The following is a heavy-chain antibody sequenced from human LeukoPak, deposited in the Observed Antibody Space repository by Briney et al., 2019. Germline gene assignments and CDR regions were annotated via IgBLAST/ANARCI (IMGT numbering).Heavy chain of an antibody. CDR2: ISGDGDST. J-gene: IGHJ5*02. D-gene: IGHD1-26*01. CDR1: GFTLEDYA. Sequence: GGSLRLSCVASGFTLEDYALHWVRQAPGKGLEWISLISGDGDSTYYADSVKGRFTISRDNSKNSLYLQMSSLRAEDTALYYCAKGVRSGTYYNCFDPWGQGTLVTVSS. CDR3: AKGVRSGTYYNCFDP. V-gene: IGHV3-43*02.